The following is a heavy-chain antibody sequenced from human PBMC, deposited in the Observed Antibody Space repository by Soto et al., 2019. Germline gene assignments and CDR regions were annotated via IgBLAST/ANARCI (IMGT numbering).Heavy chain of an antibody. D-gene: IGHD6-13*01. CDR2: ISSSSSTI. Sequence: EVQLVESGGGLVQPGGSLRLSCAASGFTFSSYSMNWVRQAPGKGLEWVSYISSSSSTIYYADSVKGRFNISRDNDKNSLYLQMNSLRAEDTAVYYCARHPERIAEIGWFDPWGQGTLVTVSS. J-gene: IGHJ5*02. CDR3: ARHPERIAEIGWFDP. V-gene: IGHV3-48*01. CDR1: GFTFSSYS.